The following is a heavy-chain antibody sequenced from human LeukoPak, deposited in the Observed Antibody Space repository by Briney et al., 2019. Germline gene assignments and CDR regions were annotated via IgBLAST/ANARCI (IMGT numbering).Heavy chain of an antibody. J-gene: IGHJ3*02. D-gene: IGHD3-22*01. CDR1: DGSISSYY. V-gene: IGHV4-59*01. CDR3: ASLTTANAFDI. Sequence: PSETLSLTCTVSDGSISSYYWSWIRQPPGKGLEWIGYIYDSGSTNYNPSLKSRVTISVDTSKNQSSLKLSTVTAADTAVFYCASLTTANAFDIWGQGTMLTVSS. CDR2: IYDSGST.